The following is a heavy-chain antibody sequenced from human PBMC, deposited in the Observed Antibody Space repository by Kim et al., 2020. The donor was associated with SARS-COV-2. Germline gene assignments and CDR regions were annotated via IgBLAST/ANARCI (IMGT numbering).Heavy chain of an antibody. Sequence: PFQGQVTISADKSISTAYLQWSSLKASDTAMYYCARQGQQLVPRSWFDPWGQGTLVTVSS. V-gene: IGHV5-51*01. D-gene: IGHD6-13*01. J-gene: IGHJ5*02. CDR3: ARQGQQLVPRSWFDP.